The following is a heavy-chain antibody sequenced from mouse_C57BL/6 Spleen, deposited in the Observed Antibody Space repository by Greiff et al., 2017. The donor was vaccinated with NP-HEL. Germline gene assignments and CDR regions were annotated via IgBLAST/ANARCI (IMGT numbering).Heavy chain of an antibody. Sequence: EVQLQESGPGLVKPSQSLSLTCSVTGYSITSGYYWNWIRQFPGNKLEWMGYISYDGSNNYNPSLKNRISITRDTSKNQFFLKLNSVTTEDTATYYCARYWDYFDYWGQGTTLTVSS. CDR1: GYSITSGYY. J-gene: IGHJ2*01. CDR3: ARYWDYFDY. CDR2: ISYDGSN. D-gene: IGHD4-1*01. V-gene: IGHV3-6*01.